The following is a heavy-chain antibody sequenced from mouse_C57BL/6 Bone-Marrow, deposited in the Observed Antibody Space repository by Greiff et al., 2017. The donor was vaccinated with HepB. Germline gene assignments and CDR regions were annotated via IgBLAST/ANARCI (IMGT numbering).Heavy chain of an antibody. V-gene: IGHV1-59*01. CDR2: IDPSDSYT. Sequence: QVQLKQPGAELVRPGTSVKLSCKASGYTFTSYWMHWVKQRPGQGLEWIGVIDPSDSYTNYNQKFKGKATLTVDTSSSTAYMQLSSLTSEDSAVYYCARGLGYWGQGTTLTVSS. D-gene: IGHD3-1*01. CDR3: ARGLGY. CDR1: GYTFTSYW. J-gene: IGHJ2*01.